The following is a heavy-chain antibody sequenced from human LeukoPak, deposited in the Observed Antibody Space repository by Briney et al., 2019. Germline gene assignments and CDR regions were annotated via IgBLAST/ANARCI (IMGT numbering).Heavy chain of an antibody. CDR1: GYTFTGYY. V-gene: IGHV1-2*02. Sequence: ASLKASCKASGYTFTGYYMHWVRQAPGQGLESMGWINPNSGGTNYAQKFQGRVTMTRDTSISTAYMELSRLRSDDTAVYYCARGSGDDAFDIWGQGTMVTVSS. J-gene: IGHJ3*02. CDR2: INPNSGGT. D-gene: IGHD3-10*01. CDR3: ARGSGDDAFDI.